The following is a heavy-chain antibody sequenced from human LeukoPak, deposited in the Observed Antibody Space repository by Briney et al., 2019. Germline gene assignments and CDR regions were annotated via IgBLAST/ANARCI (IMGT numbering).Heavy chain of an antibody. J-gene: IGHJ4*02. CDR2: INPNSGGT. CDR1: GYTFTGYY. V-gene: IGHV1-2*02. CDR3: ARVILPITMMSPAGY. D-gene: IGHD3-22*01. Sequence: ASVKVSCTASGYTFTGYYMHWVRQAPGQGLEWMGWINPNSGGTNYAQKFQGRVTMTRDTSISTAYMELSRLRSDDTAVYYCARVILPITMMSPAGYWGQGTLVTVSS.